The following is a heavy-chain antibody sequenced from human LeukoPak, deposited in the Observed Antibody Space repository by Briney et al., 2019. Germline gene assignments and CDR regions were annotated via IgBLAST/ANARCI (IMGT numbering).Heavy chain of an antibody. D-gene: IGHD5-24*01. V-gene: IGHV4-34*01. CDR3: ARGGRWVQSLHY. Sequence: SGTLSLTCAVHGGSFRAYYWSWIRRPPGKGVEWSGEIIHSGSTNNNPSLKSRVTISVATSNHRTSLMWRAVTAAPTALCYIARGGRWVQSLHYWGQGTLVTVSS. CDR2: IIHSGST. J-gene: IGHJ4*02. CDR1: GGSFRAYY.